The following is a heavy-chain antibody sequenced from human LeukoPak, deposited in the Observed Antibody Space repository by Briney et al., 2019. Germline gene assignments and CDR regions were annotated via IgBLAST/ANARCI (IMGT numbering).Heavy chain of an antibody. J-gene: IGHJ4*02. CDR3: ARDIGSNGNYHFDY. Sequence: GRALRLSCAASGFTVSSYGMHWVRQSPDKGLEWVAVIWYDGTIKRYADSVRGRMTISRDDSKNTLYLQVDSLRAEDTAVYYCARDIGSNGNYHFDYWGQGTLVTVSS. D-gene: IGHD4-17*01. CDR1: GFTVSSYG. V-gene: IGHV3-33*01. CDR2: IWYDGTIK.